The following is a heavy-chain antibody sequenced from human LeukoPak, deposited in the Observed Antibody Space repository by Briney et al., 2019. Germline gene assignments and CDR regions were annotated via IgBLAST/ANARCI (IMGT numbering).Heavy chain of an antibody. V-gene: IGHV3-53*01. CDR2: IYSGGST. D-gene: IGHD4-23*01. CDR1: GFTVSSNY. J-gene: IGHJ5*02. CDR3: ARGRTTVVTSGWFDP. Sequence: GGSLRLSCAASGFTVSSNYMSWVRQAPGKGLEWVSVIYSGGSTYYADSVKGRFTISRDNSKNTLYLQMNSLRAEDTAVYYCARGRTTVVTSGWFDPWGQGTLVTVSS.